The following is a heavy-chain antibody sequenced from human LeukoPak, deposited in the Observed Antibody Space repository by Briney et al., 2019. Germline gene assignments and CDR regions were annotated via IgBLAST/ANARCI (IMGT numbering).Heavy chain of an antibody. CDR1: GFTFSDYA. D-gene: IGHD1-26*01. CDR2: ISGSGDST. Sequence: GGSLRLSCTASGFTFSDYAMSWVRQAPGKGLEWASGISGSGDSTYYADSVKGRFTISRDNPMNTLYLQMNSPRAEHTAVYYCARLVGATKNPCGPFDYWGQGTLVTVSS. J-gene: IGHJ4*02. V-gene: IGHV3-23*01. CDR3: ARLVGATKNPCGPFDY.